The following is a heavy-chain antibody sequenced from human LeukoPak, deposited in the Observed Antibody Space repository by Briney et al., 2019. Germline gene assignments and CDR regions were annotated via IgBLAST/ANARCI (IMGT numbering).Heavy chain of an antibody. CDR3: ARDHTFYTYGDPKNAGFDY. CDR1: GYTFTSYG. V-gene: IGHV1-18*01. CDR2: ISAYNGNT. J-gene: IGHJ4*02. D-gene: IGHD4-17*01. Sequence: ASVKVSCKASGYTFTSYGISWVRRAPGQGLEWMGWISAYNGNTNYAQKLQGRVTMTTDTSTSTAYMELRSLRSDDTAVYYCARDHTFYTYGDPKNAGFDYWGQGTLVTVSS.